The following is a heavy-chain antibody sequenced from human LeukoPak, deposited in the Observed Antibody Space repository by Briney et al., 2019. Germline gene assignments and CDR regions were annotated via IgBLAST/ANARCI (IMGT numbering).Heavy chain of an antibody. CDR2: ISAYNGKI. D-gene: IGHD5-24*01. Sequence: ASVKVSCKASGYSFTSFGVSWVRQAPGQGLEWMGWISAYNGKIKYAQNLQGRVTLTQDTSTSTAYMELRSLRFDDTAMYYCARDLGEIEMAAIFFDYWGQGTLVTVSS. CDR3: ARDLGEIEMAAIFFDY. J-gene: IGHJ4*02. V-gene: IGHV1-18*01. CDR1: GYSFTSFG.